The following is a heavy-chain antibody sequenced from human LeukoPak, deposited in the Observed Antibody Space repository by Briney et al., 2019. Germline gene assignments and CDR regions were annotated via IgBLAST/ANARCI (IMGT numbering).Heavy chain of an antibody. V-gene: IGHV4-34*01. CDR3: ARGNCLYSSSWYCGWFDP. CDR1: GGSFSGYY. J-gene: IGHJ5*02. D-gene: IGHD6-13*01. CDR2: INHSGST. Sequence: SETLSLTCAVYGGSFSGYYWSWIRQPPGKGLEWIGEINHSGSTNYNPSLKSRVTISVDTSKNQFSLKLSSVTAADTAAYYCARGNCLYSSSWYCGWFDPWGQGTLVTVSS.